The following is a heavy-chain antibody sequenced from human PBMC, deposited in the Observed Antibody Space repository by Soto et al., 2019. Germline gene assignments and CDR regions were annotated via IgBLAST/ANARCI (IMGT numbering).Heavy chain of an antibody. V-gene: IGHV1-2*04. J-gene: IGHJ6*02. CDR3: ARDIAGGYYGMDV. Sequence: ASVKVSCEASGYTFTGDYIHWVRQAPGQGLEGMGWINPNGGGTNYAQKFQGWVTMTRDTSISTAYMELSRLRSDDTAVYYRARDIAGGYYGMDVWGQGTPVTVSS. D-gene: IGHD6-13*01. CDR2: INPNGGGT. CDR1: GYTFTGDY.